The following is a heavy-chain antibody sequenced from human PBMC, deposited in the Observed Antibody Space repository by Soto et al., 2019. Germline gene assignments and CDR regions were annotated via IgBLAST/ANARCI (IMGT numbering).Heavy chain of an antibody. D-gene: IGHD6-13*01. J-gene: IGHJ6*02. CDR1: GGTFSSYA. V-gene: IGHV1-69*13. CDR2: IIPIFGTA. CDR3: ASRPQRYSSSWYGALYYYYGMDV. Sequence: ASVKVSCKASGGTFSSYAISWVRQAPGQGLEWMGGIIPIFGTANYAQKFQGRVTITADESTSTAYMELSSLRSEDTAVYYCASRPQRYSSSWYGALYYYYGMDVWGQGTTVTVSS.